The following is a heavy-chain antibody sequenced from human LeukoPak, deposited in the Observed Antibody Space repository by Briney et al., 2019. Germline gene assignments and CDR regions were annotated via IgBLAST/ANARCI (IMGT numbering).Heavy chain of an antibody. D-gene: IGHD6-19*01. CDR2: INHSGST. CDR3: ARGSGPRYYYYYGMDV. CDR1: GGSFSGYY. Sequence: PSETLSLTCAVYGGSFSGYYWSWIRQPPGKGLEWIGEINHSGSTNDTPSLKSRVTILVDTSKNQFSLKLSSVTAADTAVYYCARGSGPRYYYYYGMDVGGQGTTVTVSS. J-gene: IGHJ6*02. V-gene: IGHV4-34*01.